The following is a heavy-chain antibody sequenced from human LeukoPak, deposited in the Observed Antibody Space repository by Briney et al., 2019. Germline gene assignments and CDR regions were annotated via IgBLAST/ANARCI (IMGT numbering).Heavy chain of an antibody. J-gene: IGHJ6*03. CDR3: ARDGTGDPGRGYYYYMDV. CDR2: ISSSGSTI. D-gene: IGHD7-27*01. CDR1: GFTFSDYN. Sequence: GGSLRLSCAASGFTFSDYNMNWVRQAPGKGLEWVSYISSSGSTIYYADSVKGRFTISRDNAKNSLYLQMNSLRAEDTAVYYCARDGTGDPGRGYYYYMDVWGKGTTVTVSS. V-gene: IGHV3-11*01.